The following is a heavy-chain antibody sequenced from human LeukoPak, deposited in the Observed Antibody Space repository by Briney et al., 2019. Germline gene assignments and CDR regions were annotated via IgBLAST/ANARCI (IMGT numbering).Heavy chain of an antibody. V-gene: IGHV6-1*01. CDR1: GDSVSSNSAA. J-gene: IGHJ6*02. D-gene: IGHD3-10*01. Sequence: SQTLSLTCAISGDSVSSNSAAWNWIRQSPSRGLEWLGGTYYRSKWYTDYALSVKSRITINPDTSKNQFSLKLSSVTAADTAVYYCARVISFANPKRPYYYGMDVWGQGTTVTVSS. CDR3: ARVISFANPKRPYYYGMDV. CDR2: TYYRSKWYT.